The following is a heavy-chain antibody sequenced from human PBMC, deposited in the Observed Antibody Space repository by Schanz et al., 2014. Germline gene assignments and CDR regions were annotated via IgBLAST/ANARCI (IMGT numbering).Heavy chain of an antibody. V-gene: IGHV3-33*01. D-gene: IGHD1-26*01. CDR3: ARSRSGFYFDY. CDR1: GFNFGSHG. J-gene: IGHJ4*02. Sequence: VQLVESGGGVVQPGRSLRLSCAASGFNFGSHGMHWVRQAPGKGLEWVAVISYDGSFKNYADSVRGRITMSRDNSKNTMYLQINNLRAEDTAVYYCARSRSGFYFDYWGQGTLVTVSS. CDR2: ISYDGSFK.